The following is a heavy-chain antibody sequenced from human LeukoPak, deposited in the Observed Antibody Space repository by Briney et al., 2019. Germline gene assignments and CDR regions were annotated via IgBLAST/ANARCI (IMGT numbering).Heavy chain of an antibody. Sequence: GGSLRLSCAASGFTFSSSDMSWVRQAPGSGLEWVSSIRHSDSNTYYADSVMGRFTISRDNSKNTLYLQMGSLRAEDKAVYYCARVMMGATKSNYNYYVMDVWGQGTTVTVSS. CDR1: GFTFSSSD. CDR3: ARVMMGATKSNYNYYVMDV. V-gene: IGHV3-23*05. J-gene: IGHJ6*02. D-gene: IGHD1-26*01. CDR2: IRHSDSNT.